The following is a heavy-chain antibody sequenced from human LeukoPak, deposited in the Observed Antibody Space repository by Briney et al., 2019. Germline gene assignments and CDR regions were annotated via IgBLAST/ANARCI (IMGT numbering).Heavy chain of an antibody. CDR3: ATVLNLYGSGSPNNWFDP. Sequence: ASVTVSCKVSGYTLTELSMHWVRQAPGKGLEWMGGFDPEDGETIYAQKFQGRVTMTEDTSTDTAYMELSSLRSEDTAVYYCATVLNLYGSGSPNNWFDPWGQGTLVTVSS. V-gene: IGHV1-24*01. CDR1: GYTLTELS. D-gene: IGHD3-10*01. J-gene: IGHJ5*02. CDR2: FDPEDGET.